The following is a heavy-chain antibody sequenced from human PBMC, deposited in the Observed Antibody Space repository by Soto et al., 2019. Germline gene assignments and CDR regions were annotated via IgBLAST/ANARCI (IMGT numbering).Heavy chain of an antibody. CDR2: IYAGNGNT. J-gene: IGHJ4*02. V-gene: IGHV1-3*01. Sequence: ASVKVSCKASGYTFTNYAIHWVRQAPGQRLEWMGWIYAGNGNTKYSQKFQDRVTFTRDTSASTAYMDLSSLRSEGTAVYYCARDCSGGPPGYFDNWGQGTPVTVSS. CDR3: ARDCSGGPPGYFDN. D-gene: IGHD2-15*01. CDR1: GYTFTNYA.